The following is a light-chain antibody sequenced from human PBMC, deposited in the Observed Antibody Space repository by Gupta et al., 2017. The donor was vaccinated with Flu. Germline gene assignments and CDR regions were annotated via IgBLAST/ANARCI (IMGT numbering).Light chain of an antibody. Sequence: VTLSVSPGERATLSCRASQSVSNFVAWYQQKPGQDARLRITYASNRATGIPTRIRSSRSGTDCTRIIRSLGAADSALEYWQRRRRGTQVTCGDGTTVEIK. V-gene: IGKV3-11*01. CDR3: QRRRRGTQVT. CDR2: YAS. CDR1: QSVSNF. J-gene: IGKJ4*01.